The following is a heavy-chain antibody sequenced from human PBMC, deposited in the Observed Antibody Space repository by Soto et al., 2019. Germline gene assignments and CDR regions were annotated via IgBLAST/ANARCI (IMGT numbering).Heavy chain of an antibody. J-gene: IGHJ3*02. CDR3: ARPDCSSTSCLDAFDI. V-gene: IGHV1-18*01. Sequence: ASVKVSCKASGYTFTSYDINWVRQATGQGLEWMGWMSPNSGNTNYAQKLQGRVTMTTDTSTSTAYMELRSLRSDDTAVYYCARPDCSSTSCLDAFDIWGQGTMVTVSS. CDR2: MSPNSGNT. D-gene: IGHD2-2*01. CDR1: GYTFTSYD.